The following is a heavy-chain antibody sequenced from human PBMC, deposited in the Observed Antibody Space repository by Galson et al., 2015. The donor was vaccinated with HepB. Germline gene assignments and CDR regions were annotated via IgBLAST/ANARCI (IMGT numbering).Heavy chain of an antibody. V-gene: IGHV3-53*04. CDR2: IYSGGST. Sequence: SLRLSCAASGFSVSSNYMSWVRQAPGKGLEWVSVIYSGGSTHYADSVKGRFTISRHDSKNTLYLQMNSLRAEDTALYYCTRERVEWFGYGGDSYPGYYYYAMDVWGQGTTVTVSS. D-gene: IGHD2-21*02. CDR3: TRERVEWFGYGGDSYPGYYYYAMDV. CDR1: GFSVSSNY. J-gene: IGHJ6*02.